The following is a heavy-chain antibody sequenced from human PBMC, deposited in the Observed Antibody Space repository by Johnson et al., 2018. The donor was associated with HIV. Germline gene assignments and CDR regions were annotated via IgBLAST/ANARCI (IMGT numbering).Heavy chain of an antibody. J-gene: IGHJ3*02. CDR2: IYSGGDT. D-gene: IGHD1-1*01. CDR1: GFTVRSNY. V-gene: IGHV3-53*01. CDR3: ARAEPWDRRHYAFDI. Sequence: VQLVESGGGLIQPGGSLRLSCEASGFTVRSNYISWVRQAPVKGLEWVSVIYSGGDTYYADSMRGRLTISRDNSKNTVYLQMNSLRAEDTAVYYCARAEPWDRRHYAFDIWGQGTVVTVSS.